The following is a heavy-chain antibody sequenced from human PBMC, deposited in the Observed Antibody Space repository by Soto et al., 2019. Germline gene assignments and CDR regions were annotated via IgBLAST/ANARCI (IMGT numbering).Heavy chain of an antibody. J-gene: IGHJ4*02. CDR1: GGSFSSSSYY. CDR3: ARHWITMVRGVCHFDY. Sequence: SETLSLTCTVSGGSFSSSSYYWGWIRQPPGKGLEGIGSIYYSGSTYYNPSLKSRVTMSVDPSKNQFSLKLISVTAADTAVYYCARHWITMVRGVCHFDYWGQGTLVTVSS. D-gene: IGHD3-10*01. CDR2: IYYSGST. V-gene: IGHV4-39*01.